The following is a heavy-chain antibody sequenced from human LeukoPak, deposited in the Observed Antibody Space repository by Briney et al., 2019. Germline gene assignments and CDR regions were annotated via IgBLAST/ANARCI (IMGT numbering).Heavy chain of an antibody. V-gene: IGHV3-7*03. CDR1: GFTFSSYW. CDR3: AKHPIAAAGLLFDY. D-gene: IGHD6-13*01. J-gene: IGHJ4*02. Sequence: PGGSLRLSCAASGFTFSSYWMSWVRQAPGKGLEWVANIKQDGSEKYYVDSVKGRFTISRDNSKNTLYLQMNSLRAEDTAVYYCAKHPIAAAGLLFDYWGQGTLVTVSS. CDR2: IKQDGSEK.